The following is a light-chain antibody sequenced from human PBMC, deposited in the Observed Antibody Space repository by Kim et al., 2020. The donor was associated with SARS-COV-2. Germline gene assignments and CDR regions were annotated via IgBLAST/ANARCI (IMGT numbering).Light chain of an antibody. CDR3: LQYYDPPHT. Sequence: SATINCKPSQSVLSPSNNKNYLGGYQQKPGQPPTLLFYWASSRGSGVPDRFSGSGSGTDFTLTISSLQAEDVAVYYCLQYYDPPHTFGQGTKLEI. J-gene: IGKJ2*01. V-gene: IGKV4-1*01. CDR1: QSVLSPSNNKNY. CDR2: WAS.